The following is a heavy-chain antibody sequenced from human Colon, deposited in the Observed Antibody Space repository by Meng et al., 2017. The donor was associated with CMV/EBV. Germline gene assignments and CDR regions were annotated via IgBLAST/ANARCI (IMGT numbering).Heavy chain of an antibody. CDR1: GFTFDDYA. CDR3: AREHDTDSSGYYLDY. CDR2: ILNDGSGT. D-gene: IGHD3-22*01. V-gene: IGHV3-74*01. Sequence: GGSLRLSCAASGFTFDDYAMHWVRQPPGKGLVWVSHILNDGSGTGYADSVKGRFTISRDNAKNTLYLQMDSLRVEDTAVYYCAREHDTDSSGYYLDYWGQGTLVTVSS. J-gene: IGHJ4*02.